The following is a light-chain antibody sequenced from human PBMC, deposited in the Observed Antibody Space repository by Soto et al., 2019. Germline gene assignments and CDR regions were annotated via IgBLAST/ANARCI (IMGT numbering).Light chain of an antibody. V-gene: IGLV1-44*01. CDR2: SNN. Sequence: QSVLTQPPSASGTPGQRVTMSCSGSSSNIGSDTVNWYQQLPGAAPKLLISSNNQRPSGVPDRFSGSKSGTSAYLAISGLQSEDEADYHCAAWDDSLHGWVFGGGTKLTVL. CDR1: SSNIGSDT. CDR3: AAWDDSLHGWV. J-gene: IGLJ3*02.